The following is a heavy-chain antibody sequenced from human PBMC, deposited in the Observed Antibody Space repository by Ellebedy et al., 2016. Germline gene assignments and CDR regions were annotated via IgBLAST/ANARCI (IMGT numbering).Heavy chain of an antibody. CDR2: IYYSGST. Sequence: SETLSLTXTVSGDSISSSTYHWGWIRQPPGKGLEWIGSIYYSGSTYCNPSLKSRVTMSVDTSKNQFSLKVTSVTAADTAVYYCAREWSGGSYSHWGQGTLVTVSS. CDR1: GDSISSSTYH. V-gene: IGHV4-39*07. CDR3: AREWSGGSYSH. D-gene: IGHD1-26*01. J-gene: IGHJ4*02.